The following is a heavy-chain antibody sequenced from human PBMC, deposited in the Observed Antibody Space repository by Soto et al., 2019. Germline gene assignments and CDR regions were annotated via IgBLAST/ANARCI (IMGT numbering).Heavy chain of an antibody. V-gene: IGHV3-21*01. Sequence: PGGSLRLSCAASGFTFSSYSMNWVRQAPGKGLEWVSSISSSSSYIYYADSVKGRFTISRDNAKNSLYLQMNSLRAEDTAVYYCARGSDGEPTYFDYWGQGTLVTVSS. CDR3: ARGSDGEPTYFDY. CDR1: GFTFSSYS. CDR2: ISSSSSYI. J-gene: IGHJ4*02. D-gene: IGHD4-17*01.